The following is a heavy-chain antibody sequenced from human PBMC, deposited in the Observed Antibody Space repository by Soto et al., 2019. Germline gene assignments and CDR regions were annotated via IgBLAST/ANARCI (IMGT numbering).Heavy chain of an antibody. J-gene: IGHJ4*02. V-gene: IGHV3-74*01. Sequence: GGSLRLSCAASGFTFSGYWIHWVRQAPGKGLVWVSRIRSDGSTTSYADSVKGRFTISRDNARNTLYLQMNSLRAEDTAVYFCVTGYHSDYWGQGTLVTVSS. CDR3: VTGYHSDY. CDR1: GFTFSGYW. CDR2: IRSDGSTT. D-gene: IGHD5-18*01.